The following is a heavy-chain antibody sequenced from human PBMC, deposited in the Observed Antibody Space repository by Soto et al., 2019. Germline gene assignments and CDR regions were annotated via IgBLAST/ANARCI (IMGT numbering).Heavy chain of an antibody. CDR2: INHSGST. V-gene: IGHV4-34*01. CDR3: ARGVYYYGSGSYYNGHYYGMDV. Sequence: GGSFSGYYWSWIRQPPGKGLEWIGEINHSGSTNYNPSLKSRVTISVDTSKNQFSLKLSSVTAADTAVYYCARGVYYYGSGSYYNGHYYGMDVWGQGTTVTVSS. CDR1: GGSFSGYY. D-gene: IGHD3-10*01. J-gene: IGHJ6*02.